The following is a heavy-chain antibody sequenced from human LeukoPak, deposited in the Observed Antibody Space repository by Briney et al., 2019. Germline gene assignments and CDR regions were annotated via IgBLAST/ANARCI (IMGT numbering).Heavy chain of an antibody. D-gene: IGHD1-1*01. CDR1: GFTFSTYG. Sequence: GGSLRLSWAASGFTFSTYGMHWVRQAPGKGLEWVAFIRYDGSNKYYADSVKDRFTISRDNSKKPLYLQMNSLRAEDTAVYYCARGKYPDNDDYMDVWGKGTTVTVSS. CDR3: ARGKYPDNDDYMDV. CDR2: IRYDGSNK. J-gene: IGHJ6*03. V-gene: IGHV3-30*02.